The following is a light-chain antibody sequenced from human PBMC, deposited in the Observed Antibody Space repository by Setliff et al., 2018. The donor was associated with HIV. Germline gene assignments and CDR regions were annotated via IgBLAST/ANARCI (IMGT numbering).Light chain of an antibody. CDR2: EVD. J-gene: IGLJ2*01. V-gene: IGLV2-23*02. Sequence: QSALTQPASVSGSPGQSITISCTGTSSNVGNYNLVSWYQQHPGNAPKPIVYEVDKRPSGVSSRFSGSKSGNTASLAISGLQAEDEADYYCCSYAGSSTVIFGGGTKGTVL. CDR3: CSYAGSSTVI. CDR1: SSNVGNYNL.